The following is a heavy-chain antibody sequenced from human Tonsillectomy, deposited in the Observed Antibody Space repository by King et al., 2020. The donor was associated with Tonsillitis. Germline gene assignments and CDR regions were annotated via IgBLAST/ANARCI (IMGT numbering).Heavy chain of an antibody. CDR3: AKDTRELPRGGFDY. V-gene: IGHV3-9*01. CDR1: GFTFDDYA. D-gene: IGHD1-26*01. J-gene: IGHJ4*02. Sequence: VQLVESGGGLVQPGRSLRLSCAASGFTFDDYAMHWVRQAPGKGLEWVSGISWNSGSIGYADTVKGRFTISRDNAKNTLYLQMYSLRAEDTAMYYCAKDTRELPRGGFDYWGQGTLVTVSS. CDR2: ISWNSGSI.